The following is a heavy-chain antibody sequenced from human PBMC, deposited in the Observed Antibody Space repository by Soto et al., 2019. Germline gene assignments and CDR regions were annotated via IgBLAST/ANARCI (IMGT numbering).Heavy chain of an antibody. CDR2: IIPIFGTA. Sequence: GASVKVSCKASGGTFSSYAISWVRQAPGQGLEWMGGIIPIFGTANYAQKFQGRVTITADESTSTAYMELSSLRSEDTAVYYCARRSPSDSYGYYFDYWGQGTLVTVSS. V-gene: IGHV1-69*13. CDR1: GGTFSSYA. CDR3: ARRSPSDSYGYYFDY. D-gene: IGHD5-18*01. J-gene: IGHJ4*02.